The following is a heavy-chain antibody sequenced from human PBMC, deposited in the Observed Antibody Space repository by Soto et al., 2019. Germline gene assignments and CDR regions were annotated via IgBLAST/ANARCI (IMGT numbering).Heavy chain of an antibody. CDR3: AKDTYSRSWYF. J-gene: IGHJ4*02. D-gene: IGHD2-2*01. V-gene: IGHV3-23*05. Sequence: EVQLLESGGDLVQPGGSLRLCCAASGFTFTNYLMTWVRQAPGKGLEWVSSIDKSGGDTYYADSVKGRFTISRDNSMNTLYLLMNGLRDEDTALYYCAKDTYSRSWYFWGQGTLVTVSS. CDR2: IDKSGGDT. CDR1: GFTFTNYL.